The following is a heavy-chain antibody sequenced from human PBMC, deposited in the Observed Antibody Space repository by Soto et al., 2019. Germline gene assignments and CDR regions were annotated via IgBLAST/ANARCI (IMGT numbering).Heavy chain of an antibody. Sequence: EVQVVESGGGLVQHGGSLRLSCAASGFTVSSDYMSWVRQAPGKGLEWVSVIYSGGSTYYADSVKGRFTISRDHSKNTLYLQMNSLRAEDTAVYYCARDPGDRHGVSVWGQGTTVTVSS. D-gene: IGHD1-26*01. V-gene: IGHV3-66*01. CDR2: IYSGGST. CDR1: GFTVSSDY. CDR3: ARDPGDRHGVSV. J-gene: IGHJ6*02.